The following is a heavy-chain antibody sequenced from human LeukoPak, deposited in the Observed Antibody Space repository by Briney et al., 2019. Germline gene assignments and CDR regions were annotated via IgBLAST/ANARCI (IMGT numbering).Heavy chain of an antibody. D-gene: IGHD3-22*01. V-gene: IGHV4-30-2*01. CDR1: GGSISSGGYS. CDR2: IYHSGST. Sequence: SQTLSLTCAVSGGSISSGGYSWSWIRQPPGKGLEWIGYIYHSGSTYYNPSLKSRVTISVDRSKNQFSLKLSSVTAADTAVYYCARDGHYYYDSSDYWGQGTLVTVSS. CDR3: ARDGHYYYDSSDY. J-gene: IGHJ4*02.